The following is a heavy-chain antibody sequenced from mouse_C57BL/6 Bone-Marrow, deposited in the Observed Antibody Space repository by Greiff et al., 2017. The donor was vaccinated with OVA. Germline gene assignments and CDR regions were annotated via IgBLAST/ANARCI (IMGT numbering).Heavy chain of an antibody. D-gene: IGHD2-3*01. CDR3: ARPDGYWYVDV. CDR1: DSEVFPIAY. V-gene: IGHV15-2*01. Sequence: QVQLQQSGSELRSPGSSVKLSCKDFDSEVFPIAYMSWVRQKPGHGFEWIGGILPSIGRTIYGEKFEDKATLDADTLSNTAYLGLNSRTSEDSAIYDCARPDGYWYVDVWGTGTTVTVSS. J-gene: IGHJ1*03. CDR2: ILPSIGRT.